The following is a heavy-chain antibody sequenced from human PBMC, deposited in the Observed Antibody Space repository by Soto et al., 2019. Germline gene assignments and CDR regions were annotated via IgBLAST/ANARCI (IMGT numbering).Heavy chain of an antibody. CDR2: IYASRAT. V-gene: IGHV4-59*01. CDR1: GGYIVSFY. CDR3: ARSHSFDGSIYHYYFDF. J-gene: IGHJ4*02. D-gene: IGHD3-3*02. Sequence: SETLSLTCTVSGGYIVSFYGSWIRQSPGGTLGWIGYIYASRATTYNPSLESRITMSVDIPNNEFSLDLTSVTAADTAVYYCARSHSFDGSIYHYYFDFWGQGTLVTVSS.